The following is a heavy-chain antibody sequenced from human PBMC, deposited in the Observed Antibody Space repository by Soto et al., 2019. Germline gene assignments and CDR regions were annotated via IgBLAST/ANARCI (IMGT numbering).Heavy chain of an antibody. CDR1: GFTFSSNW. D-gene: IGHD6-13*01. V-gene: IGHV3-74*01. Sequence: GGSLRLSCAASGFTFSSNWMHWVRQAPGKGLVWVSRINSDGSITSYADSVKVQFTISRDNAKNTLYLQMNSLRAEDTAVYYCARGSSSSDVSFVYCGPGILVTVSS. CDR2: INSDGSIT. J-gene: IGHJ4*02. CDR3: ARGSSSSDVSFVY.